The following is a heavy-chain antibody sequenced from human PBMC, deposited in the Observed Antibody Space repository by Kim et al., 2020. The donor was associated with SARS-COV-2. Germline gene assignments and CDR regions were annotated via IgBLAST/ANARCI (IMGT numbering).Heavy chain of an antibody. CDR1: GFTFSSYA. D-gene: IGHD3-10*01. J-gene: IGHJ4*02. CDR2: ISGSGGST. Sequence: GGSLRLSCAASGFTFSSYAMSWVRQAPGKGLEWVSAISGSGGSTYYADSVKGRFTISRDNSKNTLYLQMNSLRAEDTAVYYCAKGGGRYYYGSGSYYNGDDYWGQGTLVTVSS. CDR3: AKGGGRYYYGSGSYYNGDDY. V-gene: IGHV3-23*01.